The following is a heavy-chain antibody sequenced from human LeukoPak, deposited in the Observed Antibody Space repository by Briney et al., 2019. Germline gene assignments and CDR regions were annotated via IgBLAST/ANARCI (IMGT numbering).Heavy chain of an antibody. D-gene: IGHD3-16*01. V-gene: IGHV1-2*02. CDR3: ARDSHLGAFDI. CDR2: INPNTGGT. Sequence: ASVKVSCKASGYTFTGYYMHWVRQAPGQGLEWMGWINPNTGGTNYARKFQGRATMTRDTSISTAYMELSRLRSDDTAVYYCARDSHLGAFDIWGQGTMVTVSS. CDR1: GYTFTGYY. J-gene: IGHJ3*02.